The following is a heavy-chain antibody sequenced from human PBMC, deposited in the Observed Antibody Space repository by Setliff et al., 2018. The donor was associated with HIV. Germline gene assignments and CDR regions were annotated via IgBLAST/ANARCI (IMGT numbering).Heavy chain of an antibody. V-gene: IGHV4-39*07. J-gene: IGHJ6*03. CDR2: ISYSGNI. Sequence: SETLSLTCIVSGGSSNYYWGWICQAPGKGLEWIGSISYSGNIDYNPSLRSRIILSLDTSKNQFSLKLNSVTAADTAMYYCARGRVDIVVTDYLDVWGKGTTVTVSS. D-gene: IGHD5-12*01. CDR1: GGSSNYY. CDR3: ARGRVDIVVTDYLDV.